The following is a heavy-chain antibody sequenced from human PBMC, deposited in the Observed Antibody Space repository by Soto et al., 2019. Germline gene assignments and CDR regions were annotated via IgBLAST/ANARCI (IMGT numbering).Heavy chain of an antibody. V-gene: IGHV4-39*01. CDR2: IYYRGNT. Sequence: SGTLSLTCTVSGGSISSSSYYWGWIRQPPGKGLEWIGSIYYRGNTYYNPSLKSRVTISVGTSKNQFSLKLSSVTAADTAVYYCARGGGDYCIGGSCKVDYWGEAPLITVPS. J-gene: IGHJ4*02. CDR3: ARGGGDYCIGGSCKVDY. D-gene: IGHD2-15*01. CDR1: GGSISSSSYY.